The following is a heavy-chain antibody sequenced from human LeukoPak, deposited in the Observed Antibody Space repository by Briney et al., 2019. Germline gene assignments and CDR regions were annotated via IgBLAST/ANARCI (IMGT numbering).Heavy chain of an antibody. CDR3: ARDSGGHHFDY. CDR1: GFSLSTRGVG. J-gene: IGHJ4*02. D-gene: IGHD6-25*01. V-gene: IGHV2-5*01. CDR2: IYWNDDK. Sequence: SGPTLVKPPPTLTLTFTFSGFSLSTRGVGVGWIRQPPGKALEWLALIYWNDDKRYSPSLKSRLTITKDTSKNQVVLTMTNMDPVDTATYYCARDSGGHHFDYWGQGTLVTVSS.